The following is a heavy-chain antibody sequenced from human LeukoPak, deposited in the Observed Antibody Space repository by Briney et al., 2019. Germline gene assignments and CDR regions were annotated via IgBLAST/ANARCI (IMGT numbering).Heavy chain of an antibody. CDR3: ATDGRYCSSTSCYETLLEYSYYYYGMDV. D-gene: IGHD2-2*01. CDR2: INPNSGGT. V-gene: IGHV1-2*02. J-gene: IGHJ6*02. Sequence: ASVKVSCKASGYTFTGYYMHWVRQAPGQGLEWMGWINPNSGGTNYAQKFQGRVTMTEDTSTDTAYMELSSLRSEDTAVYYCATDGRYCSSTSCYETLLEYSYYYYGMDVWGQGTTVTVSS. CDR1: GYTFTGYY.